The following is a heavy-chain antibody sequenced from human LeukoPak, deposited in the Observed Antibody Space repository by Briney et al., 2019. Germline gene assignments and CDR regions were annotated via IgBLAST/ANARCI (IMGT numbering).Heavy chain of an antibody. CDR1: GFAFSGYS. J-gene: IGHJ4*02. CDR2: ICSGSSTI. CDR3: ARSRTGNYFDY. D-gene: IGHD2-8*02. V-gene: IGHV3-48*01. Sequence: GGSLRLSCAASGFAFSGYSMNWVRQPPGKGLEWLSYICSGSSTIYYADSVKGRFTISRDNAKNSLYLQMNSLRAEDTAVYYCARSRTGNYFDYWGQGTLVTVSS.